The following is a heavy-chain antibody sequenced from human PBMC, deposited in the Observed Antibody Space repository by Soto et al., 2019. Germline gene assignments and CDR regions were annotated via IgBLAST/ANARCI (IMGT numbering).Heavy chain of an antibody. CDR2: ITASGDTT. CDR1: GFVFSKYA. V-gene: IGHV3-23*01. CDR3: VRGIDPSSAGGPFDL. J-gene: IGHJ4*02. D-gene: IGHD3-16*01. Sequence: EVQLLESGGGLVQSGGSLTVSCTASGFVFSKYAVTWVRQAPGQGLEWVSAITASGDTTYYADSVKGRFTISRDNSRDNLLLPMSSLRADDTARYFCVRGIDPSSAGGPFDLWGQGTLVTVSS.